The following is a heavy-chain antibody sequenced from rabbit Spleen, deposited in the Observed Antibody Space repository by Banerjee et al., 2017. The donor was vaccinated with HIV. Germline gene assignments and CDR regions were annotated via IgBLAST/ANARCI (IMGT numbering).Heavy chain of an antibody. CDR2: IYTGRGGT. D-gene: IGHD1-1*01. CDR3: VRGASSSGYYNL. Sequence: QLVESGGGLVQPEGSLTLSCKASGIDFSNYYMSWVRQAPGKGLEWIGAIYTGRGGTDYANWVNVRFTISSHNAQNTLYLQVNSLTAADTATYFCVRGASSSGYYNLWAQAPSSPS. J-gene: IGHJ4*01. V-gene: IGHV1S7*01. CDR1: GIDFSNYY.